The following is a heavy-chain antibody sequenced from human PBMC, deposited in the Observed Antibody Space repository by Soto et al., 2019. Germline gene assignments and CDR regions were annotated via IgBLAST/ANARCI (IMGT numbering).Heavy chain of an antibody. Sequence: EVQLVQSGAEVKKPGESLKISCKGSGYSFTSYWIGWVRQMPGKGLEWMGIIYPGDSDTRYSPSFQGQVTISADKSISTAYLQWSSLKASDTAMYYCARLPSSVLDQSDYGGTLWFDPWGQGTLVTVSS. J-gene: IGHJ5*02. CDR1: GYSFTSYW. D-gene: IGHD4-17*01. CDR3: ARLPSSVLDQSDYGGTLWFDP. CDR2: IYPGDSDT. V-gene: IGHV5-51*01.